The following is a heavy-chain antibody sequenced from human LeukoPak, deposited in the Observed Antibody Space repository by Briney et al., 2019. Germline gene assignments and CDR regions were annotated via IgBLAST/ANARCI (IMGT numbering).Heavy chain of an antibody. J-gene: IGHJ6*02. V-gene: IGHV3-30*18. CDR3: AKGEYSSSWGGLEDYYGMDV. CDR2: ISYDGSDK. Sequence: PGGSLRLSCAASGFTFSNYGIHWVRQAPGKGLEWVAFISYDGSDKYYADSVKGRFTISRDDSKNTLYLQMNSLRAEDTAVYYCAKGEYSSSWGGLEDYYGMDVWGQGTTVTVSS. D-gene: IGHD6-13*01. CDR1: GFTFSNYG.